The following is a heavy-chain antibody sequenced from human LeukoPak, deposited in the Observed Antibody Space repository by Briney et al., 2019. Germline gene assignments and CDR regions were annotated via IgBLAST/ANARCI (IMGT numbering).Heavy chain of an antibody. V-gene: IGHV4-34*01. CDR1: GGSFSGYY. J-gene: IGHJ5*02. D-gene: IGHD3-22*01. CDR2: INHSGST. CDR3: ARGLGRKWLLLSTKNSINWFDP. Sequence: SETLSLTCAVYGGSFSGYYWSWIRQPPGKGLEWIGEINHSGSTNYNPSLKSRVTISVDTSKNQFSLKLSSVTAADTAVYYCARGLGRKWLLLSTKNSINWFDPWGQGTLDTVSS.